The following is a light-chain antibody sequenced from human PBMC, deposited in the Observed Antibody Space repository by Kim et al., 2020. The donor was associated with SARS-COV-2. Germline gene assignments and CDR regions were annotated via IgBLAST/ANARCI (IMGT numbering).Light chain of an antibody. J-gene: IGKJ5*01. CDR1: QSVSSTY. CDR2: GAS. CDR3: QQYGSSPLIT. Sequence: PGEIATLSCRASQSVSSTYFAWYQQKLGQPPSLLIYGASSRATGIPDRFSGSGSETDFTLTISRVEPEDFAVYYCQQYGSSPLITFGQGTRLEIK. V-gene: IGKV3-20*01.